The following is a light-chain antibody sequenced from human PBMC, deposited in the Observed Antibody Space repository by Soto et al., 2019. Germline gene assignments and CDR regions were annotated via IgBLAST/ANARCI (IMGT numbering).Light chain of an antibody. Sequence: QSVLTQPASVSGSPGQSITISCTGTSSDVGRYDYVSWYQQHPGKAPKLMIYDVSNRPSGVSNRFSGSKSANTASLAISGLQAEDAADYYCSSYTITSTLIFGGGTMLTVL. CDR1: SSDVGRYDY. V-gene: IGLV2-14*01. J-gene: IGLJ2*01. CDR3: SSYTITSTLI. CDR2: DVS.